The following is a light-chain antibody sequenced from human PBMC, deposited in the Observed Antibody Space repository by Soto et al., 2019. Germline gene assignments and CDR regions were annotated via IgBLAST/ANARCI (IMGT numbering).Light chain of an antibody. V-gene: IGLV2-14*01. J-gene: IGLJ2*01. CDR3: SSYTPSSTLIL. CDR1: SNDVGAYNL. Sequence: QSALTQPASVSGSPGQSISFSCTGTSNDVGAYNLVSWYQQHPGKAPKLIIYEVRNRPSGVSSRFSGSKSGNTASLIISGLQAEDETDYYCSSYTPSSTLILFGGVPKLTVL. CDR2: EVR.